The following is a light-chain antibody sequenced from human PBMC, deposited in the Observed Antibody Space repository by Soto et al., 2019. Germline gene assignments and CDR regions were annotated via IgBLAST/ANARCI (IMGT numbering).Light chain of an antibody. Sequence: QSVLTQPPSASGTPGQRVTISCSGSSSNIGSNFIYWYQQLPGTAPKLLIYRNNERPSGVPDRFSGSKSGTSASLAISGLXSEDEADYHCAAWDDSLSGVVFGGGTKLTVL. CDR3: AAWDDSLSGVV. J-gene: IGLJ2*01. CDR1: SSNIGSNF. CDR2: RNN. V-gene: IGLV1-47*01.